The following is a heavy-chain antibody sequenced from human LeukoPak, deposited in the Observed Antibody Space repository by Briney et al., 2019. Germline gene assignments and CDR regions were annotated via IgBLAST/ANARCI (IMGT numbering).Heavy chain of an antibody. CDR2: INHSGST. CDR1: GVSFSGYY. D-gene: IGHD6-19*01. J-gene: IGHJ4*02. CDR3: ARARYSGWDTTYFDY. V-gene: IGHV4-34*01. Sequence: SETLSLTCAVYGVSFSGYYWSWIRQPPGKGLEWIGEINHSGSTNYNPSLKSRVTISVDTSKNQFSLKLSSVTAADTAVYYCARARYSGWDTTYFDYWGQGTLVTVSS.